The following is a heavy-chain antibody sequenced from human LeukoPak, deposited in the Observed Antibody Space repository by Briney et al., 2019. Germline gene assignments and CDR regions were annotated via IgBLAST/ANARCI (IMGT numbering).Heavy chain of an antibody. Sequence: GGSLRLSCAASGFTFSSYGMSWVRQAPGKGLEWVSAISGSGGSTYYADSVKGRFTISRDNSKNTLYLQMNSLRAEDTAVYYCAKVREDGYYYMDVWGKGTTVTISS. CDR1: GFTFSSYG. D-gene: IGHD2-15*01. V-gene: IGHV3-23*01. J-gene: IGHJ6*03. CDR3: AKVREDGYYYMDV. CDR2: ISGSGGST.